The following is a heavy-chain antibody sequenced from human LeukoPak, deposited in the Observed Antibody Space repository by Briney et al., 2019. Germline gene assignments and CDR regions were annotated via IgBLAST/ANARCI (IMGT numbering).Heavy chain of an antibody. V-gene: IGHV3-21*01. CDR2: ISSSSSYI. J-gene: IGHJ4*02. CDR1: GFTFSSYS. D-gene: IGHD3-22*01. Sequence: GGSLRLSCAASGFTFSSYSMNWVRQAPGKGLEWVSSISSSSSYIYYADPVKGRFTISRDNAKNSLYLQMNSLRAEDTAVYYCARDGSITYYYDSSGYPTAPFDYWGQGTLVTVSS. CDR3: ARDGSITYYYDSSGYPTAPFDY.